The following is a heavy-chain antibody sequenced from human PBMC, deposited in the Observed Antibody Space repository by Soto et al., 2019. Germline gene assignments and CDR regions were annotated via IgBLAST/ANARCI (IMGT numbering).Heavy chain of an antibody. CDR1: GFTFSSYA. V-gene: IGHV3-23*01. CDR2: ISGSGGST. D-gene: IGHD3-22*01. Sequence: EVQMLESGGGLVQPGGSLRLSCAASGFTFSSYAMSWVRQAPGKGLEWVSAISGSGGSTYYADSVKGRFTISRDNSKNTLYLQMNSLRAEDTAVYYCAKRHYDSSGYYYEDYWGQGTLVTVSS. CDR3: AKRHYDSSGYYYEDY. J-gene: IGHJ4*02.